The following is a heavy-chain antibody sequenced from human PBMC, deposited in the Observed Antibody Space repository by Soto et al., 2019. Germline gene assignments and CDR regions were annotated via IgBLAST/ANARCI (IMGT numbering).Heavy chain of an antibody. V-gene: IGHV3-15*07. D-gene: IGHD1-26*01. CDR2: IKSKIDGGTI. Sequence: GGSLRLSCTASGLSFSSYAMNWVRQAPGEGLEWVGRIKSKIDGGTIDYAAPVKGRFTISRDDSKNTLYLQMSSLKTEDTAVYYCTTGLAGTYAGWGQGTLVTVSS. CDR3: TTGLAGTYAG. CDR1: GLSFSSYA. J-gene: IGHJ4*02.